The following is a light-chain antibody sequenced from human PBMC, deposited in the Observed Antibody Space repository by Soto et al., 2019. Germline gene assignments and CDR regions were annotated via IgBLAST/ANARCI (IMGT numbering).Light chain of an antibody. CDR2: GAS. J-gene: IGKJ4*01. Sequence: ENVLTQSPGTLSLFPGERATLSCRASQSISSSYLAWYQQKPGHPPRLLIYGASNRATGIPDRFSGSGSGTEFTLTLSRLEPEDFAVYYCQQYSGSPPLTFGGGTKVEIK. V-gene: IGKV3-20*01. CDR1: QSISSSY. CDR3: QQYSGSPPLT.